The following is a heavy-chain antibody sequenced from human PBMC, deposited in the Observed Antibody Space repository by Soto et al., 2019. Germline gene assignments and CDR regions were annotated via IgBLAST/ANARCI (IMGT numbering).Heavy chain of an antibody. J-gene: IGHJ6*03. V-gene: IGHV4-59*08. Sequence: PSETLSLTCTVSGGSFSSYYWSWIRLPPGKGLEWIGYIYYRGSTTYNPSLKSRVTISVDTSKNQFSLKLSSVTAAAPAAYYCARHFGRSYYYMHVWGKGTTVTFSS. CDR3: ARHFGRSYYYMHV. CDR1: GGSFSSYY. CDR2: IYYRGST. D-gene: IGHD3-10*01.